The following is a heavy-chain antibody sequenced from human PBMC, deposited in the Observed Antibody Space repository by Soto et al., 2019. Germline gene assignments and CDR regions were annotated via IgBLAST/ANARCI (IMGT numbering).Heavy chain of an antibody. Sequence: GGSLRLSCAASGFAFSSYAMSWVRQAPGKGLEWVSAISGSGGSTYYADSVKGRFTISRDNSKNTLYLQMNSLRAEDTAVYYGDKSHVPAAYMDVCRKGHTVTVSS. J-gene: IGHJ6*03. CDR1: GFAFSSYA. CDR2: ISGSGGST. D-gene: IGHD2-2*01. V-gene: IGHV3-23*01. CDR3: DKSHVPAAYMDV.